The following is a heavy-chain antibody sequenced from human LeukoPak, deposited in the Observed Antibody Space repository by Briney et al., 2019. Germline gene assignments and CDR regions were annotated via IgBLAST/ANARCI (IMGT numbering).Heavy chain of an antibody. CDR1: GGSISNYY. V-gene: IGHV4-4*07. D-gene: IGHD4-17*01. Sequence: PSETLSLTCTVSGGSISNYYWSWIRQPAGKGLEWIGRIYTSGSTNYNPSLKGRVTMSVDTSKNHFSLKLSSVTAADTAVYYCARDYGDYGDYYYGMDVWGQGTTVTVSS. CDR3: ARDYGDYGDYYYGMDV. CDR2: IYTSGST. J-gene: IGHJ6*02.